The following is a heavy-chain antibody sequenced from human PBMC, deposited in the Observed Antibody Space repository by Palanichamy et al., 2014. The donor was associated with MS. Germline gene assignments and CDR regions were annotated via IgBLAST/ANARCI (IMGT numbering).Heavy chain of an antibody. CDR2: IPYDGSEK. CDR1: GFFFDSYA. J-gene: IGHJ4*02. D-gene: IGHD3-22*01. V-gene: IGHV3-30-3*01. Sequence: VQLVESGGGVVQPGRSLRLSCAASGFFFDSYAMHWVRQAPGKGLEWVAVIPYDGSEKYYADSMQGRFTISRDNSTKMLHLQMNSLSAADTAVYYCARDKGSGYYYYFEHWGQGTLVIVSS. CDR3: ARDKGSGYYYYFEH.